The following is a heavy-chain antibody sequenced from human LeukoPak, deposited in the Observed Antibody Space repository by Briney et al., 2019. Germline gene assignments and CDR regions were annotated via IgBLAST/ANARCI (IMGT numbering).Heavy chain of an antibody. CDR1: GYTFTSYG. D-gene: IGHD6-19*01. V-gene: IGHV1-2*02. J-gene: IGHJ4*02. Sequence: ASVKVSCKASGYTFTSYGISWVRQAPGQGLEWMGWINPNSGGTNYAQKFQGRVTMTRDTSISTAYMELSRLRSDDTAVYYCASRPYSSGSEDWGQGTLVTVSS. CDR2: INPNSGGT. CDR3: ASRPYSSGSED.